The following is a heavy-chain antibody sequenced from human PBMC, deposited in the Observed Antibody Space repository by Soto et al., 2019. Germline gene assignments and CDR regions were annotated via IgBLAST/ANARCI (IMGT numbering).Heavy chain of an antibody. CDR3: ARRTPYGTGTLGLFDY. D-gene: IGHD1-1*01. J-gene: IGHJ4*02. CDR2: IYPGDSDT. V-gene: IGHV5-51*01. Sequence: GESLKISCKGSGYSFTSYWIGWVRQMPGKGLEWMGIIYPGDSDTRYSPSFQGQVTISADKSISTAYLQWSSLKASDTAMYYCARRTPYGTGTLGLFDYWGQGTLVTVSS. CDR1: GYSFTSYW.